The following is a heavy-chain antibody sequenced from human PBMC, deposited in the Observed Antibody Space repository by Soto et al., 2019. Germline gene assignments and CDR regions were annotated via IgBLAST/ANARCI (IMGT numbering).Heavy chain of an antibody. CDR1: GGTFSSYA. J-gene: IGHJ4*02. V-gene: IGHV1-69*12. Sequence: QVQLVQSGAEVKKPGSSVKVSCKASGGTFSSYAISWVRQAPGQGLEWMGGIIPIFGTANYAQKFQGRVTITADESTSTAYMELRNLRSQDTAVYYCARRRGYSYGSDYWGQGTLVTVSS. D-gene: IGHD5-18*01. CDR3: ARRRGYSYGSDY. CDR2: IIPIFGTA.